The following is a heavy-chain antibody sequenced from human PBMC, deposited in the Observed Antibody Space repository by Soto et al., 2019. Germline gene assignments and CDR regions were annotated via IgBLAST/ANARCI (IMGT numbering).Heavy chain of an antibody. CDR3: ARGADLSRGQCVQY. CDR2: VIPIFGTA. CDR1: GGTFSSYE. D-gene: IGHD3-10*01. J-gene: IGHJ1*01. Sequence: QVQLVQSGAEVKKPGSSVKVSCKASGGTFSSYEISWVRQAPGQGLEWMGGVIPIFGTANYAQKFQGRVTVTADKSTSTAYMELSSLRSGDTAVYYCARGADLSRGQCVQYWGQGTLVTVSS. V-gene: IGHV1-69*14.